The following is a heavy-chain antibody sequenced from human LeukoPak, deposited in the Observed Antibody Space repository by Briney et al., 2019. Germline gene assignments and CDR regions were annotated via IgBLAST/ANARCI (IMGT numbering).Heavy chain of an antibody. Sequence: GGALRLSCAASGFTFSSYWMNWARQAPGKGLEWVASINHNGNVNYYVDSVKGRFTISRDNAKSSLYLQMSNLRAEDTAVYFCARGGGLDVWGQGATVTVSS. CDR2: INHNGNVN. CDR3: ARGGGLDV. CDR1: GFTFSSYW. V-gene: IGHV3-7*03. J-gene: IGHJ6*02. D-gene: IGHD3-16*01.